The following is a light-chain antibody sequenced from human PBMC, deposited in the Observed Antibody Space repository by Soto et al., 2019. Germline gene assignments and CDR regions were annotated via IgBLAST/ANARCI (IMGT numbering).Light chain of an antibody. CDR3: QQYNNWLSWT. Sequence: IVMTQSPATLSVSPGDRATLSCRASQSVSSNLAWYQQKPGQAPRLLIYGASTRATGIPARFSGSGSGTEFTLTISSLQSEDFAVYYCQQYNNWLSWTFGQGTKVDIK. CDR2: GAS. CDR1: QSVSSN. V-gene: IGKV3-15*01. J-gene: IGKJ1*01.